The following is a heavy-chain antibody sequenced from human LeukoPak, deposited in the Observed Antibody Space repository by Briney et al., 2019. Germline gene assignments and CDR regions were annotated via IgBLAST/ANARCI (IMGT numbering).Heavy chain of an antibody. V-gene: IGHV3-7*01. Sequence: GGSLRLSCVASGFTFSSYWMSWVRQAPGKGLEWVANIKQDGSEKYYVDSVKGRFTISRDNAKNSLYLQMNSLRAEDTAVYYCAAQTYYYDSSGYYSLDYWGQGTLVTVSS. D-gene: IGHD3-22*01. J-gene: IGHJ4*02. CDR3: AAQTYYYDSSGYYSLDY. CDR1: GFTFSSYW. CDR2: IKQDGSEK.